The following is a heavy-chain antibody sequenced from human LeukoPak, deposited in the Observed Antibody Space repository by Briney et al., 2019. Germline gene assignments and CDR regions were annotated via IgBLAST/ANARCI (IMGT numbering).Heavy chain of an antibody. D-gene: IGHD2-15*01. CDR3: ARGSGYCSGGSCYLGY. CDR2: INHRGRT. Sequence: PSETLSVTCAVYGGSFSGYFWRWIRQPPGKGLEGIGDINHRGRTYYNPPLNPRVTISVDTSKSPFSLKLGSVTAADTAVYYCARGSGYCSGGSCYLGYWGQGTLVTVSS. CDR1: GGSFSGYF. V-gene: IGHV4-34*01. J-gene: IGHJ4*02.